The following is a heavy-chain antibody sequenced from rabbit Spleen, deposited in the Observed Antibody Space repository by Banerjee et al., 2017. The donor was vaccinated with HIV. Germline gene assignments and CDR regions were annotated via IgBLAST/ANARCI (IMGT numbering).Heavy chain of an antibody. CDR2: IYVVGTDGV. J-gene: IGHJ4*01. CDR3: ARYSSVGGTWMANL. D-gene: IGHD4-1*01. Sequence: QEQLEESGGDLVKPGASLTLTCTASGFSFSSSYWICWVRQAPGKGLEWIACIYVVGTDGVRYASWANGRVTISKASSTTVTLQMTSLTGADTATYFCARYSSVGGTWMANLWGPGTLVTV. V-gene: IGHV1S45*01. CDR1: GFSFSSSYW.